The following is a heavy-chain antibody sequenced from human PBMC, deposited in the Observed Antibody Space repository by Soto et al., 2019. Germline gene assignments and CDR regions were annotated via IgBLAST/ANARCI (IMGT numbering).Heavy chain of an antibody. J-gene: IGHJ4*02. D-gene: IGHD3-10*01. CDR3: AKYYYGSGSYYNLPFDY. Sequence: PGGSLRFACAASGVTFSSYAMSWVRQAPGKGLEWVSAISGSGGSTYYADSVKGRFTISRDNSKNTLYLQMNSLRAEDTAVYYCAKYYYGSGSYYNLPFDYWGQGTLVTVSS. CDR2: ISGSGGST. CDR1: GVTFSSYA. V-gene: IGHV3-23*01.